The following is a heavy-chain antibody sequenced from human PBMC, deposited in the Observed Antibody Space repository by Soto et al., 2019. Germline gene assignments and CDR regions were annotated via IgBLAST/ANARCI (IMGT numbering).Heavy chain of an antibody. CDR1: GGSISSSSYY. CDR2: IYYSGST. J-gene: IGHJ4*02. Sequence: SETLSLTCTVSGGSISSSSYYWGWIRQPPGKGLEWIGSIYYSGSTYYNPSLKSRVTISVDTSKNQFSLKLSSVTAADTAVYYCARHRPPPYGDYDYWGQGTLVTVSS. V-gene: IGHV4-39*01. D-gene: IGHD4-17*01. CDR3: ARHRPPPYGDYDY.